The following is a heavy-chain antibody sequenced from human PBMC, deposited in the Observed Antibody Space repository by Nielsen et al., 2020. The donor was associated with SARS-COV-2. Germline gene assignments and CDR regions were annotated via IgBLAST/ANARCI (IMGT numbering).Heavy chain of an antibody. Sequence: GESLKISCAASGFTFSSYSMNWVRQAPGKGLEWVSYISSRSSTIYYADSVKGRFTISRDNAKNSLYLQMNSLRAADTAVYYCARAGSGTMFDPWGQGTLVTVSS. CDR3: ARAGSGTMFDP. V-gene: IGHV3-48*04. J-gene: IGHJ5*02. CDR2: ISSRSSTI. CDR1: GFTFSSYS. D-gene: IGHD1-26*01.